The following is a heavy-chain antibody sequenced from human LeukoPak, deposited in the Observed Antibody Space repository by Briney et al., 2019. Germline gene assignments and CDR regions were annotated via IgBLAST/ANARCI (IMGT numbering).Heavy chain of an antibody. CDR1: GYTFTSYG. Sequence: GSSVKVSCKASGYTFTSYGISWVRQAPGQGLEWMGWISAYNGNTNYAQKLQGRVTMTTDTSTSTAYMELRSLRSDDMAVYYCARLWFGELPEAFDIWGQGTMVTVSS. V-gene: IGHV1-18*03. J-gene: IGHJ3*02. D-gene: IGHD3-10*01. CDR2: ISAYNGNT. CDR3: ARLWFGELPEAFDI.